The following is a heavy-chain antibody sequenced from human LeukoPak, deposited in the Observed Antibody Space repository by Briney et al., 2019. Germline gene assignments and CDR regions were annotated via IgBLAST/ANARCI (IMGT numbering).Heavy chain of an antibody. CDR2: IIPILGIA. V-gene: IGHV1-69*04. CDR1: GGTFSSYA. D-gene: IGHD5-18*01. Sequence: SVKVSCKASGGTFSSYAISWVRQAPGQGLEWMGRIIPILGIANYAQKFQGRVTITADKSTSTAYMELSSLRSEDTAVYYCARGRGYSYGYRDYYYGMDVWGQGTTVTVSS. CDR3: ARGRGYSYGYRDYYYGMDV. J-gene: IGHJ6*02.